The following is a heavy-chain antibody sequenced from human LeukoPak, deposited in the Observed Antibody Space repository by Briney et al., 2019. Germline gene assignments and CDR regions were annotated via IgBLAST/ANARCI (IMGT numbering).Heavy chain of an antibody. J-gene: IGHJ3*01. Sequence: GGSLRLSCAASGFIFSNYGIHWVRQAPGKELEWVAFIRYDGSSQYNADSVKGRFTISRDNSKNTLYVEMNSLRPEDTAVYYCAKVDSGSLHVFDVWGQGTMVTVSS. D-gene: IGHD1-26*01. V-gene: IGHV3-30*02. CDR1: GFIFSNYG. CDR3: AKVDSGSLHVFDV. CDR2: IRYDGSSQ.